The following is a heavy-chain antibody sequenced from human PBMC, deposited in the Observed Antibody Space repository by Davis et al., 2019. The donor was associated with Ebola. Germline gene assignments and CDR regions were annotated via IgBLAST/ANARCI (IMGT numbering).Heavy chain of an antibody. CDR1: GFSVSGKY. D-gene: IGHD6-19*01. J-gene: IGHJ3*01. CDR3: AKDTSNVWFDV. V-gene: IGHV3-53*01. CDR2: LGLIADT. Sequence: GGSLRLSCEVSGFSVSGKYMSWVRRPPGKGLEWVSTLGLIADTYYADSVKGRFTISRDNSKNTLHLQMNSLRVEDTAIYYCAKDTSNVWFDVWGQGTMVTVSS.